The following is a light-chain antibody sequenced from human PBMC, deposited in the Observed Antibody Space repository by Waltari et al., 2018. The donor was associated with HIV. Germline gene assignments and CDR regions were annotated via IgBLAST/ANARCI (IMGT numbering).Light chain of an antibody. CDR2: GNY. Sequence: QSVVPQPPSVSGTPGQPVTIPCSGSTSTLGIKPVNSYQHLPGTAPKRLIYGNYQRPSGVPDRFSASKSGTSASLAISGLQSEDEADYYCASWDASLNGWVFGGGTKLTVL. CDR3: ASWDASLNGWV. CDR1: TSTLGIKP. V-gene: IGLV1-44*01. J-gene: IGLJ3*02.